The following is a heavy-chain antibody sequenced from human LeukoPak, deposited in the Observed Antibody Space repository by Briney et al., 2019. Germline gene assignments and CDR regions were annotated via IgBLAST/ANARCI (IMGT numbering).Heavy chain of an antibody. V-gene: IGHV3-30*02. CDR3: AKDVSYSTSSFDY. J-gene: IGHJ4*02. CDR1: GFTFITYG. Sequence: GGSLRLSCAASGFTFITYGMHWVRQAPGKGLDWVAFIRSDGSDKYYADSVKGRFTISRDNSKNTLYLQMNNLRAEDTAVYYCAKDVSYSTSSFDYWGQGTLVSVSS. CDR2: IRSDGSDK. D-gene: IGHD6-13*01.